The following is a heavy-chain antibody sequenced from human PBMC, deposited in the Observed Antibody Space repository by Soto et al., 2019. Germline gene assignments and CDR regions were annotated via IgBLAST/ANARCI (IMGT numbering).Heavy chain of an antibody. D-gene: IGHD6-19*01. V-gene: IGHV3-30*18. J-gene: IGHJ6*02. Sequence: QVQLVESGGGVVQPGRSLRLSCAASGFTFSSYGMHWVRQAPGKGLEWVAVISYDGSNKYYADSVKGRFTISRDNSKNTLYLQMNSLRAEDTAGYYCAKAMGRIAVAGTRYYYYYYGMDVWGQGTTVTVSS. CDR3: AKAMGRIAVAGTRYYYYYYGMDV. CDR1: GFTFSSYG. CDR2: ISYDGSNK.